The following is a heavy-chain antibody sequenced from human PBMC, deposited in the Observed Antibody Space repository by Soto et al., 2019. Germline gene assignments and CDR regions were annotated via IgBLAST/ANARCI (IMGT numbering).Heavy chain of an antibody. D-gene: IGHD6-13*01. CDR1: GFTFINYA. J-gene: IGHJ6*02. V-gene: IGHV3-30-3*01. CDR3: ARVPGAGMLAMDV. Sequence: GGSLRLSCEASGFTFINYAIHWVRQAPGKGLEWVAVISYDGSSKYYADSVKGRFTISRDNSKNTVFLQMNSLRAEDTAVYFCARVPGAGMLAMDVWGQGTTVTVS. CDR2: ISYDGSSK.